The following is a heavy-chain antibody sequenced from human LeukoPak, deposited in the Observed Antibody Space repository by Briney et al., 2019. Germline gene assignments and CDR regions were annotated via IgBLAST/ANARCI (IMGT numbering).Heavy chain of an antibody. D-gene: IGHD1-26*01. CDR2: IYYSGST. Sequence: PSQTLSLTCTFSGGSISISSYYWAWIRQPPGKGLEWIGSIYYSGSTYYNPSLKSRVTISVDTSKNQFSLKLSSVTAADTAVYYCASGIVGARWANAFDIWGQGTMVTVSS. V-gene: IGHV4-39*07. J-gene: IGHJ3*02. CDR1: GGSISISSYY. CDR3: ASGIVGARWANAFDI.